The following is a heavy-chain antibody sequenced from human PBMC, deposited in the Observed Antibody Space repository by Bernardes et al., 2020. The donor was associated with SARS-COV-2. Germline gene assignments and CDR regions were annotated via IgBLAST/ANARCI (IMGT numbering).Heavy chain of an antibody. V-gene: IGHV3-30-3*01. Sequence: GGSLRLSCAASGFTFSSYAMHWVRQAPGKGLEWVAVISYDGSNKYYADSVKGRFTISRDNSKNTLYLQMNSLRAEDTAVYYCARDFSPDYYDSSGYSYYFDYWGQGTLVTVSS. CDR1: GFTFSSYA. CDR2: ISYDGSNK. J-gene: IGHJ4*02. D-gene: IGHD3-22*01. CDR3: ARDFSPDYYDSSGYSYYFDY.